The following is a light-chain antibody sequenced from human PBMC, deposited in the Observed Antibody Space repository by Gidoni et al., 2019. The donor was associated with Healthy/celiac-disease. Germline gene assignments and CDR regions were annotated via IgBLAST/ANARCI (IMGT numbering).Light chain of an antibody. CDR3: QQYNSYS. Sequence: DIQMTQSPSTLSASVGSRVTITCRASQSISSWLAWYQQKPGKAPKLLIYKASSLESGVPSRFSGSGSGTEFTLTISSLQPDDFATYYCQQYNSYSFSQGTKLEIK. V-gene: IGKV1-5*03. J-gene: IGKJ2*01. CDR2: KAS. CDR1: QSISSW.